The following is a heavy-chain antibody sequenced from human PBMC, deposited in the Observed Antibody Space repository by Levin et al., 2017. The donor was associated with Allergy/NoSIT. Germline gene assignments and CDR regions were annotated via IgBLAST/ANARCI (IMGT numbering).Heavy chain of an antibody. CDR1: GFTFSSYG. V-gene: IGHV3-30*18. CDR3: AKSLRDGYSYGMDV. Sequence: GGSLRLSCAASGFTFSSYGMHWVRQAPGKGLEWVAVISYDGSNKYYADSVKGRFTISRDNSKNTLYLQMNSLRAEDTAVYYCAKSLRDGYSYGMDVWGQGTTVTVSS. CDR2: ISYDGSNK. D-gene: IGHD2-8*01. J-gene: IGHJ6*02.